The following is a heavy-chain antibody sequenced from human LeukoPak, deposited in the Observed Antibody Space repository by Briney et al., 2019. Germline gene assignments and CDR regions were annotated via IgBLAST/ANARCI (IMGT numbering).Heavy chain of an antibody. CDR2: IWYDGSNK. CDR3: ARTYYYYYGMDA. J-gene: IGHJ6*04. CDR1: GFTFSSYG. Sequence: GGSLRLSCAASGFTFSSYGMHWVRQAPGKGLEWVAVIWYDGSNKYYADSVKGRFTISRDNSKNTLYLQMNSLRAEDTAVYYCARTYYYYYGMDAWGKGTTVTVSS. V-gene: IGHV3-33*08.